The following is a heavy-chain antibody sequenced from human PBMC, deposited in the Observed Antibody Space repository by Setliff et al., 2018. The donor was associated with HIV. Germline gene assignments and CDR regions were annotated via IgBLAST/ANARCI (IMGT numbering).Heavy chain of an antibody. CDR1: GGSFSNFY. V-gene: IGHV4-34*01. D-gene: IGHD3-22*01. Sequence: SETLSLTCAVYGGSFSNFYWTWIRQSPGKGLEWIGEINHSGSINYNPSLKSRVTISIDTSKKQFSLNLSSMAAADTATYYCARGLFRTTMVVVVMSGALDIWGQGTKVTVSS. CDR3: ARGLFRTTMVVVVMSGALDI. J-gene: IGHJ3*02. CDR2: INHSGSI.